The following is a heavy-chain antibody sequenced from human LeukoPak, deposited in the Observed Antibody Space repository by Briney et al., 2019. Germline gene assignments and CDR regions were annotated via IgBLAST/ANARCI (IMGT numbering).Heavy chain of an antibody. CDR3: ASRGYYDSNYYYYYQ. V-gene: IGHV4-59*08. CDR2: FSYTGST. J-gene: IGHJ4*02. D-gene: IGHD3-22*01. CDR1: GGSISSYY. Sequence: SETLSLTCTVSGGSISSYYWSWIRQFPGKGLEWIGFFSYTGSTNYNPSLKSRVTISVDTSRNQFSLKLSSVTAADTAVYYCASRGYYDSNYYYYYQWGQGTLVTVSS.